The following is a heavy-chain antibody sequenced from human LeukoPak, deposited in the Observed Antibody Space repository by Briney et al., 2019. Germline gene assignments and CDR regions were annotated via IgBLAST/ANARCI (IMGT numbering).Heavy chain of an antibody. D-gene: IGHD3-3*01. Sequence: GASVKVSCKASGYTFTSYYMHWVRQATGQGLEWMGWMNPNSGNTGYAQKFQGRVTMTRNTSISTAYMELSSLRSEDTAVYYCARRRSGLRSANWFDPWGQGTLVTVSS. CDR2: MNPNSGNT. CDR1: GYTFTSYY. V-gene: IGHV1-8*02. CDR3: ARRRSGLRSANWFDP. J-gene: IGHJ5*02.